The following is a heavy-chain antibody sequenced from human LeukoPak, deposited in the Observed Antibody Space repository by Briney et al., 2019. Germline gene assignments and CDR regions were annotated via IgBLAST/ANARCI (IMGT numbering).Heavy chain of an antibody. CDR3: ARGYYDSSGYYPSALDY. D-gene: IGHD3-22*01. J-gene: IGHJ4*02. V-gene: IGHV3-48*01. CDR1: GFTFSDYS. Sequence: PGGSLRLSCVASGFTFSDYSLNWVRQAPGKGLEWISYIGSAIYYADSVKGRFTISRDNSKNTLYLQMNSLRAEDTAVYYCARGYYDSSGYYPSALDYWGQGTLVTVSS. CDR2: IGSAI.